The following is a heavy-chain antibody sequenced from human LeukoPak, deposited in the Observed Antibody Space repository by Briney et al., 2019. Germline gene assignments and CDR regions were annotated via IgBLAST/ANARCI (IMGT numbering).Heavy chain of an antibody. D-gene: IGHD3-22*01. CDR1: GFTFSSYS. CDR3: ARDLARVVVSALDV. Sequence: GGSLRLSCAASGFTFSSYSMNWVRQAPGKGLEWVSSISSSSSYIYYADSVKGRFTISRDNAKNSLYLQMNSLRAEDTAVYYCARDLARVVVSALDVWGKGTTVTVSS. CDR2: ISSSSSYI. J-gene: IGHJ6*04. V-gene: IGHV3-21*01.